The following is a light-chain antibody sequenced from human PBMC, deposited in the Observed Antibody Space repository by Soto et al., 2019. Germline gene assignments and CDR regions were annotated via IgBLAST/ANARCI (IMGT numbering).Light chain of an antibody. Sequence: EIVMTQSPATLSVSPGERATLSCRASQSVSNKLAWYQHKPGQAPRLLMYGASSRATGIPDRFSGSGSGTDFSLTISRLEPEDFAVYYCQQRHMWPITFGQGTRLEIK. J-gene: IGKJ5*01. CDR2: GAS. V-gene: IGKV3D-15*01. CDR1: QSVSNK. CDR3: QQRHMWPIT.